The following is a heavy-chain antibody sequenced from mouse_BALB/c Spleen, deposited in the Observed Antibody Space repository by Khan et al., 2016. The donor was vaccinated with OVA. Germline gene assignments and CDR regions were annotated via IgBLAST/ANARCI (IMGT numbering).Heavy chain of an antibody. J-gene: IGHJ3*01. CDR2: ISSGGTYT. CDR1: GFTFSSYT. D-gene: IGHD1-1*01. Sequence: EVELVESGGGLVKPGGSLKLSCAASGFTFSSYTMSWVRQTPETRLEWVATISSGGTYTYYPDSVKGRFTISRDNAKNTLYLQMSSLKSEDTAMYYCTRDRDYGSSPVWFAHWGQGTLVTVSA. V-gene: IGHV5-6-4*01. CDR3: TRDRDYGSSPVWFAH.